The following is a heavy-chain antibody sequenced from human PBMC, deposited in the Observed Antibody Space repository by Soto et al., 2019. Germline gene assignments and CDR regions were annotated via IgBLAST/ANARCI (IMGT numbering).Heavy chain of an antibody. CDR3: ARVGIAAAASDAFDI. D-gene: IGHD6-13*01. Sequence: SQTLSRTCDISGDSVSSNSAAWNFIEQSPSRGLEWLGRTYYRSKWYNDYAVSVKSRITINPDTSKNQFSLQLNSVTPEDTAVYYCARVGIAAAASDAFDIWGQGTMVTVSS. V-gene: IGHV6-1*01. J-gene: IGHJ3*02. CDR2: TYYRSKWYN. CDR1: GDSVSSNSAA.